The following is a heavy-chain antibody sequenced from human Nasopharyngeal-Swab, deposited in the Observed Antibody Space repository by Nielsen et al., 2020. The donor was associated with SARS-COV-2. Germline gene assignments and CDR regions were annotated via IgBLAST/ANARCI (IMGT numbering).Heavy chain of an antibody. Sequence: ASVKVSCKVSGYTLTELSMLLVRQAPGKGLEGMGGFDPEDGETIYAQKFQGRVTMTEDTSTDTAYMELSSLRSEDTAVYYCATYPLRSGYYTGREFDYWGQGTLVTVSS. V-gene: IGHV1-24*01. J-gene: IGHJ4*02. CDR2: FDPEDGET. D-gene: IGHD3-3*01. CDR3: ATYPLRSGYYTGREFDY. CDR1: GYTLTELS.